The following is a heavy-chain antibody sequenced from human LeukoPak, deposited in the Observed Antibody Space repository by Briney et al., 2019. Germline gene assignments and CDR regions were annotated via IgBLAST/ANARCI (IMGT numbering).Heavy chain of an antibody. Sequence: AGGSLRLSCAASGFTFSDYYMSWDRQAPGKGLEWVSAISTGGGTTYYADSVKGRFTISRDNSKSALHLQMNGLRAEDTAVYYCARPAGYSGGTCSPFDYWGQGTLATVSS. J-gene: IGHJ4*02. CDR2: ISTGGGTT. V-gene: IGHV3-23*01. CDR1: GFTFSDYY. D-gene: IGHD2-15*01. CDR3: ARPAGYSGGTCSPFDY.